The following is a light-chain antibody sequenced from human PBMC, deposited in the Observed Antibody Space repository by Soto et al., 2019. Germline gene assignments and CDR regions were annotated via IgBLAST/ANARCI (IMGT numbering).Light chain of an antibody. CDR1: SSNIGAGYD. Sequence: QSVLTQPPSVSGAPGQRVTISCTGTSSNIGAGYDVIWYQQLPGTAPKLLIFGNNSRSSGVPDRFSGSKSGTSASLAVAGLQAEDEADYHCQSYHIRLSGSVFGGGTKVTVL. CDR3: QSYHIRLSGSV. J-gene: IGLJ3*02. V-gene: IGLV1-40*01. CDR2: GNN.